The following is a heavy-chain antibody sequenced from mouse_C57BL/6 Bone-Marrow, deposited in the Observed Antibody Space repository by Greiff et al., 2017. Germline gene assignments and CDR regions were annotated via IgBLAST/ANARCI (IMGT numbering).Heavy chain of an antibody. CDR2: ISYDGSN. CDR3: ARGGFGYYGSIYAMDY. Sequence: ESGPGLVKPSQSLSLTCSVTGYSITSGYYWNWIRQFPGNKLEWMGYISYDGSNNYNPSLKNRISITRDTSKNQFFLKFNSVTTEDTATYYCARGGFGYYGSIYAMDYWGQGTSVTVSS. CDR1: GYSITSGYY. J-gene: IGHJ4*01. D-gene: IGHD1-1*01. V-gene: IGHV3-6*01.